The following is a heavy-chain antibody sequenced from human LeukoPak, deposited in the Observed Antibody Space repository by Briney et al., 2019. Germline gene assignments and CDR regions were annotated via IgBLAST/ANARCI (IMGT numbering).Heavy chain of an antibody. CDR1: GGSISSGGYS. Sequence: SETLSLTCAVSGGSISSGGYSWSWIRQPPGKGLEWIGYIYHSGSTYYNPSLKSRVTISVDRSKNQFSLKLSSVTAADTAVYYCARGRPYYYGSGSAPAAFDIWGQGTMVTVSS. CDR3: ARGRPYYYGSGSAPAAFDI. CDR2: IYHSGST. J-gene: IGHJ3*02. D-gene: IGHD3-10*01. V-gene: IGHV4-30-2*01.